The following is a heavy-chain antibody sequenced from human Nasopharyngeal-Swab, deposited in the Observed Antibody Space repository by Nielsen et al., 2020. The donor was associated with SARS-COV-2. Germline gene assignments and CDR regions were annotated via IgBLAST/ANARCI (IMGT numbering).Heavy chain of an antibody. Sequence: ASVKVSCKASGGTFSSYAISWVRQGPGQGLEWMGWITGKNGNALYAETLQGRITMTTDTSTNTAYMELRSLRSDDTAVYYCATSATFGPGGAGDYWGQGTLVTVSS. D-gene: IGHD2-8*02. J-gene: IGHJ4*02. CDR3: ATSATFGPGGAGDY. CDR2: ITGKNGNA. CDR1: GGTFSSYA. V-gene: IGHV1-18*01.